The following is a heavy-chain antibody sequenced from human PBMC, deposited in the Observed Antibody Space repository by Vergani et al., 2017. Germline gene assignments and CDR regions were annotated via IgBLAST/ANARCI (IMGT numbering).Heavy chain of an antibody. CDR2: IYYSGST. CDR1: GGSISSYY. V-gene: IGHV4-59*01. Sequence: QVQLQESGPGLVKPSETLSLTCTVSGGSISSYYWSWIRQPPGKGLEWIGYIYYSGSTNYNPSLKSRVTISVDTSKNQFSLKLSSVTAADTAVYYCARDSGYYGSGSYYKNWGQGTLVTVSS. CDR3: ARDSGYYGSGSYYKN. D-gene: IGHD3-10*01. J-gene: IGHJ4*02.